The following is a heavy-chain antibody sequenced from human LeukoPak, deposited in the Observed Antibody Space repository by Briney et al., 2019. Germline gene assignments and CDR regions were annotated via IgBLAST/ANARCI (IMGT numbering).Heavy chain of an antibody. Sequence: ASVKVSCKASGYTFTGYYMHWVRQAPGQGLEWMGWINPNSGGTNYAQKFQGRVTMTRDTSISTAYMELSRLRSDDTAVYYCARGYRSSWYGNWLDPWGQGTLVTVSS. J-gene: IGHJ5*02. D-gene: IGHD6-13*01. CDR1: GYTFTGYY. CDR2: INPNSGGT. V-gene: IGHV1-2*02. CDR3: ARGYRSSWYGNWLDP.